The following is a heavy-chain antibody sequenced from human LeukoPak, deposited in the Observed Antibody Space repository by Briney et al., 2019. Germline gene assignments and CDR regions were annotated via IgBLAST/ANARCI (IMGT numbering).Heavy chain of an antibody. D-gene: IGHD6-19*01. J-gene: IGHJ6*02. CDR1: GFTFSSYG. CDR2: IWYDGSNK. CDR3: ARGGYSSGWFGPQAYGMDV. V-gene: IGHV3-33*01. Sequence: PGRSLRLSCAASGFTFSSYGMHWVRQAPGKGLEWVAVIWYDGSNKYYADSVKGRFNISRDNSKNTLYLQMNSLRAEDTAVYYCARGGYSSGWFGPQAYGMDVWGQGTTVTVSS.